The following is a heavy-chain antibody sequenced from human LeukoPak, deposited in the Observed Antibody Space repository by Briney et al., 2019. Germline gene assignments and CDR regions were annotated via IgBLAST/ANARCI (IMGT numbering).Heavy chain of an antibody. D-gene: IGHD3-22*01. J-gene: IGHJ5*02. CDR3: ARTAVVVVVRTSWYDP. V-gene: IGHV4-34*01. Sequence: PSETLSLTCAVYGGSFSGYYWSWIRQPPGKGLEWIGEINHSGSTNYNPSLKSRVTISVDTSKNQFSLKLSSGTAADTAVYYCARTAVVVVVRTSWYDPWGQGTLVTVSS. CDR1: GGSFSGYY. CDR2: INHSGST.